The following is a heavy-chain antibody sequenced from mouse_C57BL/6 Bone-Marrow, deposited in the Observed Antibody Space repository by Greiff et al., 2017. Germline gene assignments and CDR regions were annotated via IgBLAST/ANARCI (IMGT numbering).Heavy chain of an antibody. Sequence: DVMLVESGGGLVKPGGSLKLSCAASGFTFSSYAMSWVRQTPEKRLEWVATISDGGSYTYYPDNVKGRFTISRDNAKNNLYLQMSHLKSEDTAMYYCARDGTVVAEYFDVWGTGTTVTVSS. CDR1: GFTFSSYA. J-gene: IGHJ1*03. D-gene: IGHD1-1*01. CDR2: ISDGGSYT. V-gene: IGHV5-4*01. CDR3: ARDGTVVAEYFDV.